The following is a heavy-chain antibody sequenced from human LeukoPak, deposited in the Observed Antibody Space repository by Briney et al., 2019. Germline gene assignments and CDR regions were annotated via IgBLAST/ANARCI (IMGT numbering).Heavy chain of an antibody. D-gene: IGHD3-10*01. CDR2: ISAYNSNT. J-gene: IGHJ5*02. Sequence: ASVKVSCKASGYTFTSYGISWVRQAPGQGLEWMGWISAYNSNTNYAQNLQGRVTMTTDTSTSTAYMELSSLRSEDTAVYYCARRPYYYGSGSYLLNWFDPWGQGTLVTVSS. CDR3: ARRPYYYGSGSYLLNWFDP. CDR1: GYTFTSYG. V-gene: IGHV1-18*01.